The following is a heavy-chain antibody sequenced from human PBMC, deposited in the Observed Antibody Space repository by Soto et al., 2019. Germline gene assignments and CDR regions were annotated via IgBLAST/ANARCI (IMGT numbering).Heavy chain of an antibody. CDR2: INHSGST. CDR3: ARTPKSGSYYYLGMDV. D-gene: IGHD1-26*01. J-gene: IGHJ6*02. Sequence: PSETLSLTCAVYGGSFSGYYWTWIRQPPGRGLEWIGEINHSGSTYSNPSLKSRVAISVDTSKNQFSLKLSSVPAADTAVYYCARTPKSGSYYYLGMDVWGQGTTVTVSS. V-gene: IGHV4-34*01. CDR1: GGSFSGYY.